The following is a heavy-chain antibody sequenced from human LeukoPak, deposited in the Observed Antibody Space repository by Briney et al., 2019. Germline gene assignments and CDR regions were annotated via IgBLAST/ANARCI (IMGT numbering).Heavy chain of an antibody. CDR3: ARDEDGGRDY. Sequence: AGGSLRLSCAASGFTFSSYAMHWVRQAPGKGLEWVAVISYDGSNKYYADSVKGRFTISRDNSKNTLYLQMNSLRAEDTAVYYCARDEDGGRDYWGQGTLVTVSS. CDR2: ISYDGSNK. V-gene: IGHV3-30*04. D-gene: IGHD2-15*01. J-gene: IGHJ4*02. CDR1: GFTFSSYA.